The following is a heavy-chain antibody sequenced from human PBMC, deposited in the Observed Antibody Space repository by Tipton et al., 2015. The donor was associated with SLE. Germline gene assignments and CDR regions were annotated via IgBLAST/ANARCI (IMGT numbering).Heavy chain of an antibody. Sequence: TLSLTCTVSGGSISSYYWCWIRQPAWKGLEWIGRIYTSGSTNYNPSLTSRVTMSVDTSKNQFSLKLSPVTAADTAVYYCARESSSFAFDIWGQGTMVTVSS. CDR1: GGSISSYY. J-gene: IGHJ3*02. V-gene: IGHV4-4*07. CDR3: ARESSSFAFDI. D-gene: IGHD6-6*01. CDR2: IYTSGST.